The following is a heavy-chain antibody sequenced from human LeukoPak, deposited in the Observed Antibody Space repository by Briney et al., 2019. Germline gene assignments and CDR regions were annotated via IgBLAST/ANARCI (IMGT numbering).Heavy chain of an antibody. CDR1: GGSISGYY. V-gene: IGHV4-59*01. CDR2: IYYSGST. D-gene: IGHD3-22*01. CDR3: ARDRDYYDGSLDI. J-gene: IGHJ3*02. Sequence: PSETLSLTCTVSGGSISGYYWSWIRQPPGKGLEWIGYIYYSGSTNYNPSLKSRVTISVDTSKNQFSLKLSSVTAADTAVYYCARDRDYYDGSLDIWGQGTMVTVSS.